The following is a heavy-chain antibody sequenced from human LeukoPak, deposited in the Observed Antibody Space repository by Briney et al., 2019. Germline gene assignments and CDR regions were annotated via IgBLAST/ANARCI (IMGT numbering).Heavy chain of an antibody. V-gene: IGHV3-21*01. CDR1: GFTFSSYS. Sequence: GSLRLSCAGSGFTFSSYSMNWVRQAPGKGLEWVSFISSGSNDIYYADSVKGRFTISRDNAKNSLYLEMNSLRAEDTAVYYCARSIGAAYFDNWGQGTLVTASS. D-gene: IGHD6-13*01. CDR3: ARSIGAAYFDN. CDR2: ISSGSNDI. J-gene: IGHJ4*02.